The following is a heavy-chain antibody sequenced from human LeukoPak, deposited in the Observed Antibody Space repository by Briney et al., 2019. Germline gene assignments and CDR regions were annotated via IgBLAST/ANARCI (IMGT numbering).Heavy chain of an antibody. CDR2: ISGSGGST. Sequence: GGSLRLSCAASGFTFSSYAMSWVRQAPGKGLEWVSAISGSGGSTYYADSVKGRFTISRDNSKNTLYLQMNSLRAEDTAVYYCAKDPGYSYGYGPFDSWGQGTLVTVSS. CDR3: AKDPGYSYGYGPFDS. V-gene: IGHV3-23*01. CDR1: GFTFSSYA. D-gene: IGHD5-18*01. J-gene: IGHJ4*02.